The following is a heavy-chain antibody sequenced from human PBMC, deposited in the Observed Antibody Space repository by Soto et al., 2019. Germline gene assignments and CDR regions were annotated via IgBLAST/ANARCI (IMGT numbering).Heavy chain of an antibody. V-gene: IGHV3-23*01. CDR1: GFTFSSYA. CDR2: ISGPSGST. Sequence: EVQLLQSEGGLLQPGESLRLSCAASGFTFSSYAMTWVRQAPGKGLEWVSTISGPSGSTYYADSVKGRFSISRDNSKNTLFLQMSSLRADDTAVYYCARDPGAVKYWYFDVWGRGTLVTVSS. D-gene: IGHD3-10*01. CDR3: ARDPGAVKYWYFDV. J-gene: IGHJ2*01.